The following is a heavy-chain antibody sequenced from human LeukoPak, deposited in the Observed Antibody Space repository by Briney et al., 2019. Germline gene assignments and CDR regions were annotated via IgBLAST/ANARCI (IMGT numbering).Heavy chain of an antibody. D-gene: IGHD2-15*01. Sequence: SETLSLTCTVSGGSISSYYWSWIRQPPGKGLEWIGYIYYSGSTNYNPSLKSRVTISVDTSKNQFSLKLSSVTAADTAVYYCARDKRDSSYYYYYMDVWGIGTTVTISS. V-gene: IGHV4-59*12. CDR2: IYYSGST. CDR1: GGSISSYY. CDR3: ARDKRDSSYYYYYMDV. J-gene: IGHJ6*03.